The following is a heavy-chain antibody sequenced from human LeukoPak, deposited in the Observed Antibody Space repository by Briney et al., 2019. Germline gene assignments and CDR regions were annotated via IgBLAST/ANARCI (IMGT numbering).Heavy chain of an antibody. CDR1: GGSISSYY. J-gene: IGHJ4*02. Sequence: PSETLSLTCTVSGGSISSYYWSRIRQPPGKGLEWIGYIYYSGSTNYNPSLKSRVTISVDTSKNQFSLKLSSVTAADTAVYYCARELAENYFDYWGQGTLVTVSS. V-gene: IGHV4-59*01. CDR2: IYYSGST. CDR3: ARELAENYFDY.